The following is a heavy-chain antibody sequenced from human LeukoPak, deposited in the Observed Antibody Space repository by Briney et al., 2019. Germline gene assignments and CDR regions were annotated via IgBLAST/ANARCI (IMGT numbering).Heavy chain of an antibody. CDR2: MSWNGHST. V-gene: IGHV3-43*01. J-gene: IGHJ4*02. D-gene: IGHD1-26*01. CDR3: ASWGEGALDN. CDR1: GFAFDEYT. Sequence: QTGGSLRLSCVASGFAFDEYTFNWVRQAPGKGLEWVSLMSWNGHSTYYADSVKGRFTVSRDNAKKSLYLQMNSLRVEDTGVYYCASWGEGALDNWGQGTLVTVSS.